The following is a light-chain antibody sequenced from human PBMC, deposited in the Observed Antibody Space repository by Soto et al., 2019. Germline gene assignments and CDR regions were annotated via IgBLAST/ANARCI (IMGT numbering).Light chain of an antibody. CDR2: DVS. J-gene: IGKJ1*01. V-gene: IGKV1-5*01. Sequence: QLARSPSTLSASVGDRVTITCRASQSISSWLAWYQQKPGKAPKLLIYDVSSLESGVPSRFSGSGSGTEFTLTISSLQPDDFATYYCQQYNSYSPTFGQGTKVDIK. CDR1: QSISSW. CDR3: QQYNSYSPT.